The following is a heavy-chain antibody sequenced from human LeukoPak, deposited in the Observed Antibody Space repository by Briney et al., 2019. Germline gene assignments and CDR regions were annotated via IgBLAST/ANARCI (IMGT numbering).Heavy chain of an antibody. CDR1: GGTFSSYA. CDR2: IIPIFGTA. CDR3: ARDDEDYDTQYAFDI. D-gene: IGHD3-9*01. V-gene: IGHV1-69*01. Sequence: SVKVSCKASGGTFSSYAISWVRQAPGQGLEWMGGIIPIFGTANYAQKFQGRVTITADESTSTAYMELSSLRSEDTAVYYCARDDEDYDTQYAFDIWGQGTMVTVSS. J-gene: IGHJ3*02.